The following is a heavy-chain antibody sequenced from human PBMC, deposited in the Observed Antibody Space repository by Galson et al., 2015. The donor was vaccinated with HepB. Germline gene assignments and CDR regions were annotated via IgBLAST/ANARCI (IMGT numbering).Heavy chain of an antibody. CDR1: GGTFSSYA. CDR2: IIPIFGTA. J-gene: IGHJ4*02. D-gene: IGHD3-22*01. CDR3: ARSTYYYDSSGYFHFDY. Sequence: SVTVSCKASGGTFSSYAISWVRQAPGQGLEWMGGIIPIFGTANYAQKFQGRVTITADKSTSTAYMELSSLRSEDTAVYYCARSTYYYDSSGYFHFDYWGQGTLVTVSS. V-gene: IGHV1-69*06.